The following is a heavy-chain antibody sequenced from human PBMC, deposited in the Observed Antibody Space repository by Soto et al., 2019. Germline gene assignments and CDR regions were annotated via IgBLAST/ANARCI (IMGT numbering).Heavy chain of an antibody. Sequence: SQPMSVTWTVSGGYISSYYWSWILKKPWKGLEWIGYIYYSGSTNYNPSLKSRVTISVDTSKNQFSLKLSSVTAADTAVYYCARCGYSYGPGGYYYYGMDVWGQGTTVTVSS. D-gene: IGHD5-18*01. V-gene: IGHV4-59*01. CDR3: ARCGYSYGPGGYYYYGMDV. CDR1: GGYISSYY. J-gene: IGHJ6*02. CDR2: IYYSGST.